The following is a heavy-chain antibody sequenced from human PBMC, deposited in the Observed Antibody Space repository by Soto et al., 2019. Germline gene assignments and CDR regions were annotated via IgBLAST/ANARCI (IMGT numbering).Heavy chain of an antibody. CDR1: GGTFSSYA. Sequence: SVKVSCKASGGTFSSYAISWVRQAPGQGLEWMGGIIPIFGTANYAQKFQGRVTITADESTSTAYMELSSLRSEDTAVYYCARSMEWLSHLYYFDYWGQGTLVTVSS. CDR2: IIPIFGTA. CDR3: ARSMEWLSHLYYFDY. V-gene: IGHV1-69*13. J-gene: IGHJ4*02. D-gene: IGHD3-3*01.